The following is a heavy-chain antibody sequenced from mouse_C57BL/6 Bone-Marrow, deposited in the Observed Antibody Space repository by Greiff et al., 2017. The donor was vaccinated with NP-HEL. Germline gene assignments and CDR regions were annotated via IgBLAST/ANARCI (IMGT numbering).Heavy chain of an antibody. CDR3: AREVTTAY. Sequence: VQLKESGGGLVKPGGSLKLSCAASGFTFSSYAMSWVRQTPEKRLAWVATISDGGSYTYYPDNVKGRFTISRDNAKNNLYLQMSHLKSEDTAMYYCAREVTTAYWGQGTLVTVSA. D-gene: IGHD2-5*01. V-gene: IGHV5-4*01. CDR2: ISDGGSYT. CDR1: GFTFSSYA. J-gene: IGHJ3*01.